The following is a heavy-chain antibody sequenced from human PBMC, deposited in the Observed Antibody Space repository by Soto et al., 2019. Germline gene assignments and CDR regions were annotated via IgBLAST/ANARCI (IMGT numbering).Heavy chain of an antibody. V-gene: IGHV4-61*01. CDR2: VYYNGRT. Sequence: QVQLQESGPGLVKPSQTLSLTCTVSGGSVSSVSYYWSWIRQPPGKVLEWIGCVYYNGRTTYNPSLMSRDRISLDTSKNQFSLKLTSVTAADTAVYYCARDPRMGATDYWGQGPLVTVSS. D-gene: IGHD1-26*01. J-gene: IGHJ4*02. CDR1: GGSVSSVSYY. CDR3: ARDPRMGATDY.